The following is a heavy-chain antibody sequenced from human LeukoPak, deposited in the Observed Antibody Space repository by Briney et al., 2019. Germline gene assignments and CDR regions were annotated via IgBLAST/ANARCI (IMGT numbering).Heavy chain of an antibody. CDR2: IIPIFGTA. CDR3: ASSTQPPYDFWSGYYPAAPFDP. D-gene: IGHD3-3*01. V-gene: IGHV1-69*13. Sequence: ASVKVSCKASGGTFSSYAISWVRQAPGQGLEWMGGIIPIFGTANYAQKFQGRVTITADESTSTVYMELSSLRSEDTAVYYCASSTQPPYDFWSGYYPAAPFDPWGQGTLVTVSS. CDR1: GGTFSSYA. J-gene: IGHJ5*02.